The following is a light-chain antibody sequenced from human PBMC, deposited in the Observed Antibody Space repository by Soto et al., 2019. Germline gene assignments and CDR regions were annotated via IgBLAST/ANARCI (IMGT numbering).Light chain of an antibody. V-gene: IGLV2-14*01. CDR1: YSDVGYYNY. CDR3: GSYTDRDSPWV. J-gene: IGLJ3*02. CDR2: EVS. Sequence: QAALTQPAFVSGSRGQSITISCTGTYSDVGYYNYVSWFQQHPGKAPQLIIYEVSNRPLGISNRFSASKSGNTASLTISGHKAEDEADYYCGSYTDRDSPWVFCGGTKLTVL.